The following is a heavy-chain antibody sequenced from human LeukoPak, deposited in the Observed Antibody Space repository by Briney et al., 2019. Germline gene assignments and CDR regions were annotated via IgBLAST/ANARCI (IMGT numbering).Heavy chain of an antibody. CDR2: INHSGST. D-gene: IGHD3-10*01. CDR1: GGSFSGYY. Sequence: SGTLSLTCAVYGGSFSGYYWSWIRQPPGKGLEWIGEINHSGSTNYNPSLKSRVTISVDTSKNQFSLKLSSVTAADTAVYYCATGGMVRNWFDPWGQGTLVTVSS. CDR3: ATGGMVRNWFDP. J-gene: IGHJ5*02. V-gene: IGHV4-34*01.